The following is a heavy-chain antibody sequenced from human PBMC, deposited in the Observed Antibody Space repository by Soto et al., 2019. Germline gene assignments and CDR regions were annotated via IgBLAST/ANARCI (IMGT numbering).Heavy chain of an antibody. CDR3: ARTYYDILTGYFNY. CDR1: GGSISWGGYY. D-gene: IGHD3-9*01. Sequence: SATLFLTSTFSGGSISWGGYYSSWIRQHPGKGLEWIGYIYYSGSTYYNPSLKSRVTISVDTSKNQFSLKLSSVTAADTAVYYCARTYYDILTGYFNYWGQGALVTVSS. CDR2: IYYSGST. J-gene: IGHJ4*02. V-gene: IGHV4-31*02.